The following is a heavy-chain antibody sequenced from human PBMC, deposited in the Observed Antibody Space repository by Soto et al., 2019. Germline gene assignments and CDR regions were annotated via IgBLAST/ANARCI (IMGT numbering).Heavy chain of an antibody. D-gene: IGHD2-2*02. CDR2: IYPGDSDT. CDR3: ARRDCSSTHCYRWFDP. Sequence: GESLRISGRGSGYIFAASWIGWVRQMPGKGLEWMGIIYPGDSDTRYSPSFQGQVTISADKSINTAYLQWSSLKASDTAMYYCARRDCSSTHCYRWFDPWGQGTLVTVSS. CDR1: GYIFAASW. J-gene: IGHJ5*02. V-gene: IGHV5-51*01.